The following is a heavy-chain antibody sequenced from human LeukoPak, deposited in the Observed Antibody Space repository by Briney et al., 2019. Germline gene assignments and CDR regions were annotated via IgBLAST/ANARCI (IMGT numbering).Heavy chain of an antibody. V-gene: IGHV3-33*08. CDR3: AREYSSSSGPYYYYGIDV. D-gene: IGHD6-6*01. CDR1: GFSFSYYG. J-gene: IGHJ6*02. CDR2: IWYDGSNK. Sequence: GGSLRLSCAASGFSFSYYGTHWVRQAPGKGLEWVAVIWYDGSNKYYADSVKGRFTISRDNSKNTLYLQMNSLRAEDTAVYYCAREYSSSSGPYYYYGIDVWGQGTTVTVSS.